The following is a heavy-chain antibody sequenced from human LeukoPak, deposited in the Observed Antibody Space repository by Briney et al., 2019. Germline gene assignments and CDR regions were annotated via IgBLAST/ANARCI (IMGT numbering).Heavy chain of an antibody. CDR1: GGSISSYY. D-gene: IGHD1-1*01. J-gene: IGHJ3*02. CDR2: ISNGGST. CDR3: VRLQPNTGEWAFDI. V-gene: IGHV4-59*01. Sequence: SETLSPTCTVSGGSISSYYWSWIRQPPGEGLEWIGYISNGGSTKYNPSLKSRVTISVDTSKNQLSLKLSSVTAADTAVYHCVRLQPNTGEWAFDIWGQGTMVSVSS.